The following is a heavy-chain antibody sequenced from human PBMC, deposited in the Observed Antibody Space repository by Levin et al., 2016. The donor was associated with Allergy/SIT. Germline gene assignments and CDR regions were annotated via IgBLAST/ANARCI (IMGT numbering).Heavy chain of an antibody. J-gene: IGHJ6*03. CDR3: AREYYYDSSGYYINYYYYYMDV. V-gene: IGHV3-48*02. Sequence: GESLKISCAASGFTFSSYSMNWVRQAPGKGLEWVSYISSSSSTIYYADSVKGRFTISRDNAKNSLYLQMNSLRDEDTAVYYCAREYYYDSSGYYINYYYYYMDVWGKGTTVTVSS. D-gene: IGHD3-22*01. CDR2: ISSSSSTI. CDR1: GFTFSSYS.